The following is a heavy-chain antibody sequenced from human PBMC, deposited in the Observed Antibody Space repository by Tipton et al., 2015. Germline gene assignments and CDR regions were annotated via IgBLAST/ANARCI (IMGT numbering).Heavy chain of an antibody. CDR1: GFTFRYYA. Sequence: SLRLSCAASGFTFRYYAMSWVRQAPGKGLEWVAGITGSGGSTYHADSVKGRFTISRDNKKKSLYLQMNSLTTEDTALYYCARHVSSSLDYWGQGTLVTVSS. CDR2: ITGSGGST. D-gene: IGHD6-13*01. J-gene: IGHJ4*02. V-gene: IGHV3-23*01. CDR3: ARHVSSSLDY.